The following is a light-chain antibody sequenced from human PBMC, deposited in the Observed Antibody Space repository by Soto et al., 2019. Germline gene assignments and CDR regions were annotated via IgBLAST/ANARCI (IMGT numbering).Light chain of an antibody. J-gene: IGKJ2*01. CDR3: QQYGSSSYT. CDR1: QRISANY. Sequence: EIVLTQSPGTLSLSPGDRATLSCRASQRISANYVAWYQQKPGQAPRLLIYAASTRASGIPDRFTGSGSGTVCTLTISRLGPEDSAMYYCQQYGSSSYTFGQGTNLEIK. CDR2: AAS. V-gene: IGKV3-20*01.